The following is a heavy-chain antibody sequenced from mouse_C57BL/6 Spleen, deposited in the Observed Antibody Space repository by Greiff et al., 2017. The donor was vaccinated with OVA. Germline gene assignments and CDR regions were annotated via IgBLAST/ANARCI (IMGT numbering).Heavy chain of an antibody. D-gene: IGHD1-1*01. CDR3: ARSSEVYYYGSSYFAY. CDR2: INPSNGGT. CDR1: GYTFTSYW. Sequence: QVQLQQSGTELVKPGASVKLSCKASGYTFTSYWMHWVKQRPGQGLEWIGNINPSNGGTNYNEKFKSKATLTVDKSSSTAYMQLSSLTSEDSAVYYCARSSEVYYYGSSYFAYWGQGTLVTVSA. J-gene: IGHJ3*01. V-gene: IGHV1-53*01.